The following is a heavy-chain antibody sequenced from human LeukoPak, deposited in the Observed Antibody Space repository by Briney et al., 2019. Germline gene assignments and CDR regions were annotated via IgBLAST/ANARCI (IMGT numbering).Heavy chain of an antibody. Sequence: SETLSLTCAVYGGSFSGYYWSWIRQPPGKALEWIGYIYYSGSTNYNHSFKSRVTISVDRSKNQFSLKLRSVTAADTAVYYCARGVAVAVDYWGQGTLVTVSS. J-gene: IGHJ4*02. V-gene: IGHV4-59*01. D-gene: IGHD6-19*01. CDR1: GGSFSGYY. CDR2: IYYSGST. CDR3: ARGVAVAVDY.